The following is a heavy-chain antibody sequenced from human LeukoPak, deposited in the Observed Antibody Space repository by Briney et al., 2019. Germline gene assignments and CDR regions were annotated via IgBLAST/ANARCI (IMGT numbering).Heavy chain of an antibody. CDR3: AKPTSGDGSFLIDY. D-gene: IGHD1-26*01. CDR2: IWYDGSYT. Sequence: GRSLRLSCAASGFTFSSYGMHWVPQAPGKGLEWVAVIWYDGSYTYYAESVKGGFTNSRDNSRKTKYLQMSNLRTEDTAVYYCAKPTSGDGSFLIDYWGQGTLVTVSS. V-gene: IGHV3-33*06. J-gene: IGHJ4*02. CDR1: GFTFSSYG.